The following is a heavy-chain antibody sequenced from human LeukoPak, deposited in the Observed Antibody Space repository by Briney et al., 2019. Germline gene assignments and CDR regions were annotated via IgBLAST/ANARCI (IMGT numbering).Heavy chain of an antibody. D-gene: IGHD2-21*01. CDR2: ISSSGNTM. V-gene: IGHV3-11*01. Sequence: GGSLRLSCAASGFTLSDYHINWIRQSPGKGLEWVSYISSSGNTMYYADSVKGRFTVSRDNAKNSLYLQMNSLRAEDTAVYYCARRSWGLSGYYYYYYMDVWGNGTTVTVSS. CDR1: GFTLSDYH. J-gene: IGHJ6*03. CDR3: ARRSWGLSGYYYYYYMDV.